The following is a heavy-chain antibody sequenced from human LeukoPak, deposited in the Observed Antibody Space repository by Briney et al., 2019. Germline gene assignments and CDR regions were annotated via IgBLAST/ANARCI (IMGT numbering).Heavy chain of an antibody. CDR2: IIPVFRTA. J-gene: IGHJ4*02. D-gene: IGHD6-13*01. CDR3: ARGEAAAVTSFDS. Sequence: SVKVSCKASGDTFRRYSISWVRQAPGQGLEWLGGIIPVFRTANYAQKFQGRVTITADKSTTTAYMELRSLRSEDTAIYYCARGEAAAVTSFDSWGQGTQVTVSS. CDR1: GDTFRRYS. V-gene: IGHV1-69*06.